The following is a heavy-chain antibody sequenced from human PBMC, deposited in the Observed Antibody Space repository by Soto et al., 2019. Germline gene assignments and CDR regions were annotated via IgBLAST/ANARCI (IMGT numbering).Heavy chain of an antibody. CDR1: GFTFSSYW. Sequence: EVQLVESGGGLVQPGGSLRLSCAASGFTFSSYWMSWVRQAPGKGLEWVANIKQDGSEKYYVDSVKGRFTISRDNAKNSMYLEMNRLRAEDTAVDYCARGGMWGGYDLVYWGQGTLVTVSS. CDR3: ARGGMWGGYDLVY. D-gene: IGHD5-12*01. J-gene: IGHJ4*02. V-gene: IGHV3-7*04. CDR2: IKQDGSEK.